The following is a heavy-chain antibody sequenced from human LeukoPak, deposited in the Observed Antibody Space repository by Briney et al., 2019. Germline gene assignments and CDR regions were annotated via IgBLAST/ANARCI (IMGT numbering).Heavy chain of an antibody. J-gene: IGHJ5*02. CDR2: INAANGNT. D-gene: IGHD4-17*01. Sequence: SSVKVSCKASRYTFINYAIHWLRQAPAQRLEWMGWINAANGNTKYSHKFQGRVTITRDTSASTAYMELSSLRFEDTSVYCCARYSDDAWFDPWGQGILVTVSS. V-gene: IGHV1-3*01. CDR1: RYTFINYA. CDR3: ARYSDDAWFDP.